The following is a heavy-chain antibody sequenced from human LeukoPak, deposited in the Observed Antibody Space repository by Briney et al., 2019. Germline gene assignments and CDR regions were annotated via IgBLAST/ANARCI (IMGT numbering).Heavy chain of an antibody. J-gene: IGHJ6*02. CDR1: GYTFTGYY. V-gene: IGHV1-2*02. CDR2: INPNSGGT. Sequence: ASVKVSCKASGYTFTGYYMHWVRQAPGQVLEWMGWINPNSGGTNYAQKFQGRVTMTRDTSISTAYMELSRLKSDDTAVYYCARDIRGDYGMDVWGQGTTVTVSS. CDR3: ARDIRGDYGMDV. D-gene: IGHD2-2*02.